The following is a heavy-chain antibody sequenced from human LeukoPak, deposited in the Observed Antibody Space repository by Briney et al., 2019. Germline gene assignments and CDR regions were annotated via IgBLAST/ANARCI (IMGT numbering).Heavy chain of an antibody. CDR2: ISAYNGKT. CDR3: AAHRMVRGVIDY. CDR1: GYTFTSYG. V-gene: IGHV1-18*01. Sequence: ASAKVSCKASGYTFTSYGISWVPQAPEQGLEWMGWISAYNGKTNYAQKLQGRVTMTTDTSTSTAYMELRRLRSDDTAVYYGAAHRMVRGVIDYWGQGTLVTVSS. J-gene: IGHJ4*02. D-gene: IGHD3-10*01.